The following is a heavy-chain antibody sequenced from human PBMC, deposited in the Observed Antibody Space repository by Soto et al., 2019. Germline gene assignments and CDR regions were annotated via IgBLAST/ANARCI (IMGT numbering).Heavy chain of an antibody. CDR2: VSGSGGTT. V-gene: IGHV3-23*01. CDR1: GFTFSSSA. D-gene: IGHD6-19*01. CDR3: ARCTVDTIVTSGWCHYLDP. Sequence: EVQLLDSGGGLVQPGGSLRLSCAASGFTFSSSAMSWVRQAPGKGLEWVSAVSGSGGTTYYADSVRGRFTISRDNSKNTLYLQINSLRAEDTAIYFFARCTVDTIVTSGWCHYLDPWGQGTLVTVSS. J-gene: IGHJ5*02.